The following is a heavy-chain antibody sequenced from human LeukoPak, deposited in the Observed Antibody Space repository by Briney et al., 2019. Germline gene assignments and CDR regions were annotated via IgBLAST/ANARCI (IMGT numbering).Heavy chain of an antibody. Sequence: PGGSLRLSCAASGFTFDAYAMHWVRQAPGKGLEWVSLISGDGGSTSYTDSVKGRFTISRDNSKNSLYLQMNSLRTEDTAFYYCVKGGQWLQEYWGQGTLVTVSP. V-gene: IGHV3-43*02. D-gene: IGHD6-19*01. CDR1: GFTFDAYA. CDR3: VKGGQWLQEY. CDR2: ISGDGGST. J-gene: IGHJ4*02.